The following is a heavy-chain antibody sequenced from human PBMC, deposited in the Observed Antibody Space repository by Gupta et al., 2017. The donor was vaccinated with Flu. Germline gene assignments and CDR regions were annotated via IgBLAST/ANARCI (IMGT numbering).Heavy chain of an antibody. CDR3: ARCPSYCTNGVCSPGGASSWYFDL. CDR1: GGSISSSSYY. D-gene: IGHD2-8*01. J-gene: IGHJ2*01. CDR2: IYYSGST. Sequence: QLQLQESGPGLVKPSETLSLTCTVSGGSISSSSYYWGWIRQPPGKGLEWIGSIYYSGSTYYNPSLKSRVTISVDTSKNQFSLKLSSVTAADTAVYYCARCPSYCTNGVCSPGGASSWYFDLWGRGTLVTVSS. V-gene: IGHV4-39*01.